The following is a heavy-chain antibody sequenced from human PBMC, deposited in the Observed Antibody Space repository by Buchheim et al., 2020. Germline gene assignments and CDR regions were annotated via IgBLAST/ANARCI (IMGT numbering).Heavy chain of an antibody. CDR1: GGSISSGGYP. D-gene: IGHD3-3*01. V-gene: IGHV4-30-2*01. Sequence: QLQLQESGSGLVKPSQTLSLTCAVSGGSISSGGYPWSWIRQPPGKGLEWIGYIYHSGSTYYNPSLKSRVTISVDRSKNQFSLKLSSVTAADTAVYYCARADITIFGEVVRNYYGMDVWGQGTT. CDR3: ARADITIFGEVVRNYYGMDV. J-gene: IGHJ6*02. CDR2: IYHSGST.